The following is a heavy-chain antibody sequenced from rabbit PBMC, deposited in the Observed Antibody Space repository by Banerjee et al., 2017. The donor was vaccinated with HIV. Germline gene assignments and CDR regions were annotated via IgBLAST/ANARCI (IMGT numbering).Heavy chain of an antibody. V-gene: IGHV1S45*01. J-gene: IGHJ4*01. CDR3: ARDAGYAGWNFNL. D-gene: IGHD4-2*01. CDR1: GFSFSNGYV. Sequence: QEHLEESGGDLVKPEGSLTLTCTASGFSFSNGYVMCWVRQAPGKGLEWIACIGAASTYYATWAKGRFTISKTSSTTVTLQMTSLTAADTATYFCARDAGYAGWNFNLWGPGTLVTVS. CDR2: IGAAST.